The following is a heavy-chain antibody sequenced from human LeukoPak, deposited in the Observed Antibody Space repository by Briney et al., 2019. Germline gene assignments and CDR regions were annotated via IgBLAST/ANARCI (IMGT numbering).Heavy chain of an antibody. V-gene: IGHV3-23*01. CDR1: GFTFSSYG. J-gene: IGHJ4*02. CDR3: ARLWLQGYFDY. D-gene: IGHD5-18*01. CDR2: ISGSGGST. Sequence: GGSLRLSCAASGFTFSSYGMSWVRQAPGKGLEWVSAISGSGGSTYYADSVKGRFTISRDNSKNTLYLQMNSLRAEDTAVYYCARLWLQGYFDYWGQGTLVTVSS.